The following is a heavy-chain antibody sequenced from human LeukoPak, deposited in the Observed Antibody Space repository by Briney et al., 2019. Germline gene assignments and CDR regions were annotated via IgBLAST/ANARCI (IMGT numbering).Heavy chain of an antibody. CDR1: GFTVSSNY. Sequence: GGSLRLSCAASGFTVSSNYMSWVRQAPGKGLEWVSVIYSGGSTYYADSVKGRFTISRDNSKNTLYLQMNSLRAKDTAVYYCARVSTEGFNWFDPWGQGTLVTVSS. D-gene: IGHD2-2*01. J-gene: IGHJ5*02. CDR2: IYSGGST. V-gene: IGHV3-66*01. CDR3: ARVSTEGFNWFDP.